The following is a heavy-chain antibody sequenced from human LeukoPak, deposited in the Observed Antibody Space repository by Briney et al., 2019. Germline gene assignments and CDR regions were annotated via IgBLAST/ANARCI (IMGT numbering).Heavy chain of an antibody. CDR2: IKQDGSEK. J-gene: IGHJ6*04. Sequence: GGSLRLSCAPSGFTLSSYWMSWVRQAQGKGLEWVANIKQDGSEKYYVDSVKGRFTSSRDNAKNSLYMQMNSLRAEDTAVYYCARDGVLSVASYYYYYGMDVWGKGTTVTVSS. V-gene: IGHV3-7*03. CDR3: ARDGVLSVASYYYYYGMDV. D-gene: IGHD5-12*01. CDR1: GFTLSSYW.